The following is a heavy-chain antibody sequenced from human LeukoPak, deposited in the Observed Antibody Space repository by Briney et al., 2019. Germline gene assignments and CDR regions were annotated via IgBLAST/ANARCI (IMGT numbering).Heavy chain of an antibody. V-gene: IGHV3-48*01. Sequence: GGSLRFSCAASGFTFSSYSMNWVRQAPGKGLEWVSYISSSSSTIYYADSVKGRFTISRDNAKNSLYLQMNSLRAEDTAVYYCARGNYYDSSGPAHAFGIWGQGTMVTVSS. CDR1: GFTFSSYS. J-gene: IGHJ3*02. CDR2: ISSSSSTI. D-gene: IGHD3-22*01. CDR3: ARGNYYDSSGPAHAFGI.